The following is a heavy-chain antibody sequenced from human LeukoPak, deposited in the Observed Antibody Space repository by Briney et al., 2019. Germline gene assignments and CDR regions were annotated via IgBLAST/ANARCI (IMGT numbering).Heavy chain of an antibody. Sequence: PSETLSLTCAVDGRSFSGYYWSWIRQPLGKGLEWIGEINHSGSTNYNPSLQSRVTISVDTSKNQFSLKLSSVTAADTAVYYCAFSSGFQQHCGRGTLVTVSS. D-gene: IGHD3-22*01. CDR2: INHSGST. CDR3: AFSSGFQQH. CDR1: GRSFSGYY. J-gene: IGHJ1*01. V-gene: IGHV4-34*01.